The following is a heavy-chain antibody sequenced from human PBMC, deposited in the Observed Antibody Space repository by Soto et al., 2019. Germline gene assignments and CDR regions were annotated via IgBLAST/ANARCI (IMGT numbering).Heavy chain of an antibody. D-gene: IGHD3-22*01. Sequence: SSETLSLTCTVSGGSISSYYWSWIRQPPGKGLEWIGYIYYSGSTNYNPSLKSRATISVDTSKNQFSLKLSSVTAADTAVYYCARDGVYDSSGYLRYGMDVWGQGTTVTVSS. CDR1: GGSISSYY. CDR2: IYYSGST. V-gene: IGHV4-59*01. J-gene: IGHJ6*02. CDR3: ARDGVYDSSGYLRYGMDV.